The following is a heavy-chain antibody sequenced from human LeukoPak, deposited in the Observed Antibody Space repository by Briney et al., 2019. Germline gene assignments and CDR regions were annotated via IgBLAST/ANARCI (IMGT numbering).Heavy chain of an antibody. Sequence: PGGSLRLSCAASGFTFSSFAMSWVRQAPGKGLEWVANIKQDGSEKYYVDSVKGRFTISRDNAKNSLYLQMNSLRAEDTAVFYCARPHDYGAPPTWDYWGQGTLVTVSS. J-gene: IGHJ4*02. D-gene: IGHD4-17*01. CDR2: IKQDGSEK. CDR3: ARPHDYGAPPTWDY. V-gene: IGHV3-7*01. CDR1: GFTFSSFA.